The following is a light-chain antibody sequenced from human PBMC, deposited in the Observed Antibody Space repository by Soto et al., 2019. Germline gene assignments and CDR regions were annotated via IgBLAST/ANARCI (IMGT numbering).Light chain of an antibody. CDR2: GAS. J-gene: IGKJ2*01. CDR3: QQYNDWPPEYT. Sequence: EIVMTQSPATLSVSTGERATLSCRASQSVSSSLAWYQQKPGQAPRLLIYGASTRAPGIPARFSATGSGTEFTLTISSLQSEDFAIYYCQQYNDWPPEYTFGQGTKLEIK. CDR1: QSVSSS. V-gene: IGKV3-15*01.